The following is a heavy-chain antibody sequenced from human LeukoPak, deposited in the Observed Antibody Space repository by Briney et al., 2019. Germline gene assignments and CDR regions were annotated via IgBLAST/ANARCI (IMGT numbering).Heavy chain of an antibody. V-gene: IGHV1-2*02. CDR2: INPNSGGT. Sequence: GASVKVSCKASGYTFTGYYMHWVRQAPGQGLEWMGWINPNSGGTNYAQKFQGRVTMTRDTSISTAYMELSRLRFDDTAVYYCASSQVFSSGWYLIDYWGQGTLVTVSS. CDR3: ASSQVFSSGWYLIDY. D-gene: IGHD6-19*01. J-gene: IGHJ4*02. CDR1: GYTFTGYY.